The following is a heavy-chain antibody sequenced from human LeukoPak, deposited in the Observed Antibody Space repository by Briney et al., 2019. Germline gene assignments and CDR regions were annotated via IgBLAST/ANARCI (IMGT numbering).Heavy chain of an antibody. J-gene: IGHJ1*01. CDR2: INHSGST. CDR1: GGSFSGYY. V-gene: IGHV4-34*01. Sequence: SETLSLTCAVYGGSFSGYYWSWIRQPPGKGLEWIGEINHSGSTNYNPSLKSRVTISVDPSKNQFSLKLSSVTAAAPPVYSCATRAPDASPYFRHCGQATPVTVSS. CDR3: ATRAPDASPYFRH.